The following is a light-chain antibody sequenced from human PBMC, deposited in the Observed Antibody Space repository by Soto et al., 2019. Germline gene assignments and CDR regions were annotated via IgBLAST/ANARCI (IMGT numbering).Light chain of an antibody. Sequence: DIVMTQSPDSLAVSLGERATINCKSSQSVLYNSNNKNYLAWYQQKSGQPPKLLIYWASTRESGVPDRFSGSGSGTEFTLTISSLQAEDVAVYYCQQYFTTPFTFGQGTRLEMK. CDR1: QSVLYNSNNKNY. J-gene: IGKJ5*01. CDR2: WAS. V-gene: IGKV4-1*01. CDR3: QQYFTTPFT.